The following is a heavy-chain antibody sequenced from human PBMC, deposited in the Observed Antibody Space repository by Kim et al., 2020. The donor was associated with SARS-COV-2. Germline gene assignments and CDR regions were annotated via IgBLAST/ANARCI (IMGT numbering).Heavy chain of an antibody. J-gene: IGHJ5*02. CDR1: GGSFSGYY. Sequence: SETLSLTCAVYGGSFSGYYWSWIRQPPGKGLEWIGEINHSGSTNYNPSLKSRVPISVDTSKNPFSLKLSSVTAADTAVYSCATSYYYGSGPRPRGRFDP. CDR2: INHSGST. V-gene: IGHV4-34*01. CDR3: ATSYYYGSGPRPRGRFDP. D-gene: IGHD3-10*01.